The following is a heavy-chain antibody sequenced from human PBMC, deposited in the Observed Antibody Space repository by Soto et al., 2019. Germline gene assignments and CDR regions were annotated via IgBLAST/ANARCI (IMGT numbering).Heavy chain of an antibody. CDR1: GFTFSMHW. V-gene: IGHV3-74*01. D-gene: IGHD3-9*01. CDR2: ISNGGTAT. J-gene: IGHJ4*02. Sequence: EVQLVESGGGLVQPGQSLRLSCEGFGFTFSMHWMHWVRQAPGKGPEWVARISNGGTATNYGDSVRGRFTISRDNAKNKFFLKIKSQRADDTGFYFCVSFEPSYNPSAFLYWGGGPQVTVPS. CDR3: VSFEPSYNPSAFLY.